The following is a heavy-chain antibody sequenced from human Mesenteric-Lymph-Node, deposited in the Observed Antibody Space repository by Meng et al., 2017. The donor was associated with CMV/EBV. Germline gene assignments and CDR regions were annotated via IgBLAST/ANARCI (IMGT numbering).Heavy chain of an antibody. Sequence: SETLSLTCDVYGGSFDIYYWSWICQAPGKGLEWIGEINHSGNTNYNPSLKSRVTLSADMSKKQLSLRLTSVTAADTAVYYCARGRPGGFLYYFDYWGQGALVTVSS. V-gene: IGHV4-34*01. D-gene: IGHD4-23*01. J-gene: IGHJ4*02. CDR3: ARGRPGGFLYYFDY. CDR2: INHSGNT. CDR1: GGSFDIYY.